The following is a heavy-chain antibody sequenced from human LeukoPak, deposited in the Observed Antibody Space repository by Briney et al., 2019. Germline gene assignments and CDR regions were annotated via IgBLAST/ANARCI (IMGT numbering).Heavy chain of an antibody. V-gene: IGHV3-64D*06. D-gene: IGHD1-26*01. CDR1: GFTFNSFG. Sequence: PGGSLRLSCSGSGFTFNSFGMFWVRQAPGKGLEYLSTISSHGDSTFYADSVKGRFTISRDNSNNTMYLQMGSLRPDDTAVYYCVKGPYSGSWPYPKYWGQGTLVTVSS. CDR2: ISSHGDST. CDR3: VKGPYSGSWPYPKY. J-gene: IGHJ4*02.